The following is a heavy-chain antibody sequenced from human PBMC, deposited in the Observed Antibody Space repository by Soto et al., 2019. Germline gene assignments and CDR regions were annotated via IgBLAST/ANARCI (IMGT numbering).Heavy chain of an antibody. Sequence: GASVKVSCKASGYTFTTYDISWVRQAPGQGLEWMGWISGNNGNTNYAQNLQGRVIMTTDTSTNTAYMELRSLRPDDTAVYYCARERRRPYYDILTGYYPSDYWGQGTLVTVSS. CDR1: GYTFTTYD. J-gene: IGHJ4*02. D-gene: IGHD3-9*01. CDR3: ARERRRPYYDILTGYYPSDY. V-gene: IGHV1-18*01. CDR2: ISGNNGNT.